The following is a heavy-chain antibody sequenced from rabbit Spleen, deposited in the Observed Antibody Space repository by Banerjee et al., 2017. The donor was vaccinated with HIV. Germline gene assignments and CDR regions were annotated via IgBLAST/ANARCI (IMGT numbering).Heavy chain of an antibody. CDR2: IYTGRSGST. D-gene: IGHD8-1*01. Sequence: QEQLVESGGDLVKPGTSLTLTCTASGFSFSSSYYICWVRQAPGKGLEWIACIYTGRSGSTYYANWAKGRFTISKTSSTTVTLQMTSLTAADTATYFCARDAGTSFSTYGMDLWGPGTLVTVS. J-gene: IGHJ6*01. CDR1: GFSFSSSYY. V-gene: IGHV1S45*01. CDR3: ARDAGTSFSTYGMDL.